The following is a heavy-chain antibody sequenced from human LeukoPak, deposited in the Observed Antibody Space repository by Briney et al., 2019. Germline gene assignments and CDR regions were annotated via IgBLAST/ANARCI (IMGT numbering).Heavy chain of an antibody. CDR3: ARHSRSYYGSGSYYPTYFDY. CDR2: IYYSGST. CDR1: GGSISGSNDY. D-gene: IGHD3-10*01. V-gene: IGHV4-39*01. J-gene: IGHJ4*02. Sequence: SETLSLTCTVSGGSISGSNDYWAWIRQPPGKGLEWIGNIYYSGSTYYKPSLKSRVTISVDTSKNQFSLKLSSVTAADTAVYYCARHSRSYYGSGSYYPTYFDYWGQGTLVTVSS.